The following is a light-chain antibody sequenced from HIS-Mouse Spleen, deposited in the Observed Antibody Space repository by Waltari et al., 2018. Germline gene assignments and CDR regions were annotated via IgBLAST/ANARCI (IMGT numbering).Light chain of an antibody. J-gene: IGLJ3*02. CDR3: SSYTSSSIWV. CDR1: SSEVGGYHF. V-gene: IGLV2-14*01. Sequence: QSALTQPASVSGSPGQSITISCTGTSSEVGGYHFVSWYQQHPGKAPKLMIYEVSNRPSGVSNRFSGSKSGNTASLTISGLQAEDEADYYCSSYTSSSIWVFGGGTKLTVL. CDR2: EVS.